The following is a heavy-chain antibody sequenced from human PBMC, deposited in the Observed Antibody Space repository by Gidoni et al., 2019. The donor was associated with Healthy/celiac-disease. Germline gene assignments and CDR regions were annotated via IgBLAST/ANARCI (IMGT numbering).Heavy chain of an antibody. CDR3: ARVNGDHDAFDI. CDR1: GSTFTGSY. J-gene: IGHJ3*02. Sequence: QVQLLQSGDEVKKPAASVKVSCKASGSTFTGSYMHWVRQSPGQGLEWMGWINPNSGGTNYAQKFQGSVTMTRDTSISTAYMELSRLISDDTALYYCARVNGDHDAFDIWGQGTMVTVSS. CDR2: INPNSGGT. D-gene: IGHD4-17*01. V-gene: IGHV1-2*02.